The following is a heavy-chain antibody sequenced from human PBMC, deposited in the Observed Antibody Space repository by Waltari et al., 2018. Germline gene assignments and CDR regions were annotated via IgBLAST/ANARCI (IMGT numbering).Heavy chain of an antibody. V-gene: IGHV4-38-2*01. D-gene: IGHD6-19*01. CDR2: IYQSGST. CDR1: GYSISSGYY. CDR3: ARVEQWQRWGDAFDI. Sequence: QVQLQESGPGLVKPSETLSLTCAVSGYSISSGYYWGWRRQPPGKGLEWIGSIYQSGSTYYNPSLKSRVTISVDTSKNQFSLKLSSVTAADTAVYYCARVEQWQRWGDAFDIWGQGTMVTVSS. J-gene: IGHJ3*02.